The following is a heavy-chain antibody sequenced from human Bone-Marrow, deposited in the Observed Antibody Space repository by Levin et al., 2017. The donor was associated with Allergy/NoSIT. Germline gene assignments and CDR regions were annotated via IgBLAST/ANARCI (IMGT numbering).Heavy chain of an antibody. CDR2: ISYDGSNK. J-gene: IGHJ4*02. CDR1: GFTFSSYG. Sequence: PGGSLRLSCAASGFTFSSYGMHWVRQAPGKGLEWVAVISYDGSNKYYADSVKGRFTISRDNSKNTLYLQMNSLRAEDTAVYYCAKEALRPAFDYWGQGTLVTVSS. CDR3: AKEALRPAFDY. V-gene: IGHV3-30*18.